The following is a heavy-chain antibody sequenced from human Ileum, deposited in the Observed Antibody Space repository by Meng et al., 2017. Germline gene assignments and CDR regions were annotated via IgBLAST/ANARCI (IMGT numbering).Heavy chain of an antibody. J-gene: IGHJ4*02. CDR1: GFTFSGFS. CDR3: ARDHSFGSGRSKMAY. V-gene: IGHV3-21*01. D-gene: IGHD3-10*01. Sequence: GGSLRLSCAAPGFTFSGFSMNWVRQAPGKGLEWVSSISSTSNYIYYANSVKGRFTISRDNSKNSLFLQMNSLRAEDTAVYYCARDHSFGSGRSKMAYWGQGTLVTVSS. CDR2: ISSTSNYI.